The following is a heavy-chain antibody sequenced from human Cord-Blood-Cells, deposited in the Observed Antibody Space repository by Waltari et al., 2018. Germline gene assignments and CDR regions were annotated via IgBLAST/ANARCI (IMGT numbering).Heavy chain of an antibody. V-gene: IGHV3-48*02. CDR3: ARVLTLSSAYYFDY. CDR2: ISSSSSTI. Sequence: EVQLVESGGGLVQPGGSLRLSCAASGFPFGSYSMNWVRQAPGKGLEWVSYISSSSSTIYYADSVKGRFTISRDNAKNSLYLQMNSLRDEDTAVYYCARVLTLSSAYYFDYWGQGTLVTVSS. J-gene: IGHJ4*02. CDR1: GFPFGSYS. D-gene: IGHD3-9*01.